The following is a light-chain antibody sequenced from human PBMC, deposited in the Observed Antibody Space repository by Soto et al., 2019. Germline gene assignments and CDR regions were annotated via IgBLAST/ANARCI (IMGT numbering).Light chain of an antibody. CDR2: DAS. Sequence: IVMTQSPATLSVSTGEGATLSCKASQNVYNNLAWYQQRPGQPPRLLIYDASTRATGISARFSGSGYGTEFTLTISSLQSEDFAVYFCQQCRNWPLTFGGGTKV. CDR1: QNVYNN. J-gene: IGKJ4*01. CDR3: QQCRNWPLT. V-gene: IGKV3-15*01.